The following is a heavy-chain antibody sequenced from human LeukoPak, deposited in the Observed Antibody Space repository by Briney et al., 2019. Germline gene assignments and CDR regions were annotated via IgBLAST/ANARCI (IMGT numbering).Heavy chain of an antibody. V-gene: IGHV3-64D*06. J-gene: IGHJ4*02. Sequence: PGGSLRLSCSASGFTFSSYAMHWVRQAPGKGLEYVSAISSNGGSTYYADSVKGRFTISRDNSKNTLYLQMSSLRAEDTAVYYCVKDVSRYSGYGSTFDYWGQGTLVTVSS. CDR1: GFTFSSYA. CDR3: VKDVSRYSGYGSTFDY. D-gene: IGHD5-12*01. CDR2: ISSNGGST.